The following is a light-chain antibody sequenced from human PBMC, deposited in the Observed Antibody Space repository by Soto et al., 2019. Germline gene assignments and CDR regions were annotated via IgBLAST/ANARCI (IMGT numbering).Light chain of an antibody. J-gene: IGKJ5*01. CDR1: QSVSSY. Sequence: EIVLTQSPATLSLSPGERVTLSCRASQSVSSYLAGYQQKPGQAPRLLIHDASYGGTGIPVRFSVSGSWTSATCTISGLEPEGFAVYYCQQRTNWPPTFGQGTRLEIK. V-gene: IGKV3-11*01. CDR3: QQRTNWPPT. CDR2: DAS.